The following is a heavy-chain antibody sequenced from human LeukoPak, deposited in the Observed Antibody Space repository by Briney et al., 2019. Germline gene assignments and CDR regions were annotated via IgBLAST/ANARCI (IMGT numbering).Heavy chain of an antibody. Sequence: GGSLRLSCAASGFTFSDYYMSWIRQAPGKGLEWVSYISSSGSTTLYADSVKGRFTFSRDNANNSLYLQMNSLRAEDTALYYCAKERYDGSGAAYDNWGQGTLVTVSS. D-gene: IGHD3-10*01. CDR1: GFTFSDYY. CDR3: AKERYDGSGAAYDN. V-gene: IGHV3-11*01. J-gene: IGHJ4*02. CDR2: ISSSGSTT.